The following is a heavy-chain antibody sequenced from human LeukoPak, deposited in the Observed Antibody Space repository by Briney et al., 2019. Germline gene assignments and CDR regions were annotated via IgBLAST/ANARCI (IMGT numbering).Heavy chain of an antibody. CDR2: IRSSSSTI. Sequence: GGSLRLSCAASGFTFSNYSMNWVRQAPGKGLEWVSYIRSSSSTIYYADSVKGRFTISRDNAKNSLYLQMNSLRAEDTAVYYCARAKRNGFDIWGQGTMVTVSS. CDR3: ARAKRNGFDI. V-gene: IGHV3-48*01. CDR1: GFTFSNYS. J-gene: IGHJ3*02.